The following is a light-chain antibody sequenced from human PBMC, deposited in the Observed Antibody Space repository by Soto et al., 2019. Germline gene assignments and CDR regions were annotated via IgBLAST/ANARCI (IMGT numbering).Light chain of an antibody. CDR1: HSIKTF. J-gene: IGKJ2*01. V-gene: IGKV1-39*01. CDR2: AAS. CDR3: QQSYSPPYT. Sequence: DIQMTQSPSSLSASVGDRITITCRASHSIKTFLNWYEKKPGKDPKLLIYAASTLPSGVPSRFSRSGSGTDITLTISSLDPEDFATYFCQQSYSPPYTFGQGTKLDIK.